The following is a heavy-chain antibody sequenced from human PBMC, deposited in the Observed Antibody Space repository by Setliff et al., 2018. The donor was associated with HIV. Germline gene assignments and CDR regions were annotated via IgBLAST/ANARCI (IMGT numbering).Heavy chain of an antibody. J-gene: IGHJ6*03. D-gene: IGHD2-2*01. V-gene: IGHV4-39*01. Sequence: PSETLSLTCTVSGGSISSSSYYWGWIRQPPGKGLEWIGSIYYSGSTYYNPSLKSRVTISVETSKNQFSLKLSSVTAADTAVYYCARVDCSSTSCYRDYYYYMDVWGKGTRSPS. CDR1: GGSISSSSYY. CDR2: IYYSGST. CDR3: ARVDCSSTSCYRDYYYYMDV.